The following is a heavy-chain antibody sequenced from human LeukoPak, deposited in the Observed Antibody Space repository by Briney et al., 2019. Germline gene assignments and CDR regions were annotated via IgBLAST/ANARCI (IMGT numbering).Heavy chain of an antibody. CDR3: ARDGDCTTTSCYSLYDYYGMDV. CDR1: LYTFTNYG. CDR2: ISVYNGNT. Sequence: GSVTVSCMASLYTFTNYGISWVRQAPGQGREWMGWISVYNGNTNYAQKLQGRVTMTTDTSTSTAYMELRSLRSDDTAVYYCARDGDCTTTSCYSLYDYYGMDVWGKGTTVTVSS. V-gene: IGHV1-18*04. D-gene: IGHD2-2*01. J-gene: IGHJ6*04.